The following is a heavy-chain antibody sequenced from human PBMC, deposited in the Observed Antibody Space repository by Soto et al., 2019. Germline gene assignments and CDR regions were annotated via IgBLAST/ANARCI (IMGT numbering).Heavy chain of an antibody. CDR2: INHSGST. J-gene: IGHJ4*02. CDR3: ARYDTAIDGGAIDY. D-gene: IGHD5-18*01. V-gene: IGHV4-34*01. CDR1: GGSFNGYY. Sequence: QVQLQQWGAGLLKPSETLSLTCAVYGGSFNGYYWSWIRQPPGKGLEWIGEINHSGSTNYNPSLKSRVTISVDTSKNQFSLKLSSLTAADTAVYYCARYDTAIDGGAIDYWGQGTLVTVSS.